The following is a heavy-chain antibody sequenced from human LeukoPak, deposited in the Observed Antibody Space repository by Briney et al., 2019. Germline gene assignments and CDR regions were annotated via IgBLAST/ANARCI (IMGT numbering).Heavy chain of an antibody. Sequence: GGSLRLSCAASGFTFNSYWMSWVRQAPGKGLEWVAKIKQDGSEKYYVDSVKGRFTISRDNAKNSLFLQMNSLRAEDTAVYYCARDFDVAPGAMSSFDPWGQGTLVTVSS. D-gene: IGHD2-2*01. J-gene: IGHJ5*02. V-gene: IGHV3-7*01. CDR1: GFTFNSYW. CDR3: ARDFDVAPGAMSSFDP. CDR2: IKQDGSEK.